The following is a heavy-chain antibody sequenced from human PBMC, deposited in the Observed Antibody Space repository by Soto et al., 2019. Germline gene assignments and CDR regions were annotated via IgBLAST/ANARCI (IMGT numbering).Heavy chain of an antibody. CDR2: MNPNSGNT. V-gene: IGHV1-8*01. CDR1: GYTFTSYD. D-gene: IGHD3-3*01. Sequence: QVQLVQSGAEVKKPGASVKVSCKASGYTFTSYDINWVRQATGQGLEWMGWMNPNSGNTGYAQKFQGRVTMTRNTSISTAYMELSSLRSEDTAVYYCARGLRGFSITIFGVAPHIYMDVRGKGTTVTVSS. CDR3: ARGLRGFSITIFGVAPHIYMDV. J-gene: IGHJ6*03.